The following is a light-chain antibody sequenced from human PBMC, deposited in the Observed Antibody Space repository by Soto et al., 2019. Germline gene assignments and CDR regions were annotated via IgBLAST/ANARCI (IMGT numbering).Light chain of an antibody. V-gene: IGKV1-5*03. CDR2: KAS. CDR1: QSISTW. J-gene: IGKJ1*01. CDR3: QQYNSYPWT. Sequence: DIQMTQSPSTLSASVGDRVTITCRASQSISTWLAWYQQIPGKAPKVLIYKASSLESGVPSRFSGSGSGTEFTPTISTLQPNDCATYYCQQYNSYPWTFGQGTKVEIQ.